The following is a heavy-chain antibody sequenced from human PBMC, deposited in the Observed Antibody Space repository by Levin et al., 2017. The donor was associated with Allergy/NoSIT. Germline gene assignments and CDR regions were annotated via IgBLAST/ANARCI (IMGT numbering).Heavy chain of an antibody. Sequence: SETLSLTCAVYGGSFSGYYWSWIRQPPGKGLEWIGEINHSGSTNYNPSLKSRATISVDTSKNQFSLKLSSVTAADTAVYYCARGSHGDPWYFDLWGRGTLVTVSS. CDR2: INHSGST. J-gene: IGHJ2*01. CDR1: GGSFSGYY. CDR3: ARGSHGDPWYFDL. V-gene: IGHV4-34*01. D-gene: IGHD4-17*01.